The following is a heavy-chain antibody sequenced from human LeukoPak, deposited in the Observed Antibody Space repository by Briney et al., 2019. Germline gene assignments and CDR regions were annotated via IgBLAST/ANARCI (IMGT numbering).Heavy chain of an antibody. CDR1: GGSISSHY. J-gene: IGHJ4*02. D-gene: IGHD6-19*01. CDR3: ARGRRAGSGWPFFDS. Sequence: PSETLSLTCTVSGGSISSHYWNWIRQPPGKGLEWIGYIYDSGSIIYNPSLKSRVTISVDTSKKQFSLKLSSVTAAGTAVYYCARGRRAGSGWPFFDSWGQGTLVSVSS. V-gene: IGHV4-59*08. CDR2: IYDSGSI.